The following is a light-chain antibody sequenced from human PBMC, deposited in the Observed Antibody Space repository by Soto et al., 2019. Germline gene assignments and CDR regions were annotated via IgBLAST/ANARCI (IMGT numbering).Light chain of an antibody. CDR1: SGNIASDY. V-gene: IGLV6-57*01. Sequence: NFMLTQPHSVSESPGKTVTISCTRSSGNIASDYVQWFQQRPGTSPTTVICENDRRPSGVPDRFSGSIDSSSNSASLTISGLKTEDEADYYCQCYDGGSSWVVGGGTKLTVL. J-gene: IGLJ3*02. CDR3: QCYDGGSSWV. CDR2: END.